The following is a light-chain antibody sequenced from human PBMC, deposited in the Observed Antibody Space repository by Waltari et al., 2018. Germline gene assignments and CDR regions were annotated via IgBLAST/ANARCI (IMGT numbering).Light chain of an antibody. Sequence: DIQMTQSPSSLSASVGDRVTITCRANQNIGSYLNWFQQTPGKAPKFLIYTASSLQSGVPSRFSGSGSGTDFTLTISSLQPEDFATYYCQQSDIAPLTLGGGTKIEIK. CDR2: TAS. V-gene: IGKV1-39*01. CDR3: QQSDIAPLT. CDR1: QNIGSY. J-gene: IGKJ4*01.